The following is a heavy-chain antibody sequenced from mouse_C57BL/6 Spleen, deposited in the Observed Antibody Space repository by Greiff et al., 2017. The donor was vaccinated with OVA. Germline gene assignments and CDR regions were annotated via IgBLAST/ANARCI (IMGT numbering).Heavy chain of an antibody. CDR3: ARWDDDDDWFAD. V-gene: IGHV1-52*01. CDR2: IDPSDSET. J-gene: IGHJ3*01. CDR1: GYTFTSYW. Sequence: QVQLQQPGAELVRPGSSVKLSCKASGYTFTSYWMHWVKQRPIQGLEWIGDIDPSDSETHYTQKFKDKATLTVDKSSSTAYMQLSSLTSEDSAVYYCARWDDDDDWFADWGQGTLVTVSA. D-gene: IGHD2-4*01.